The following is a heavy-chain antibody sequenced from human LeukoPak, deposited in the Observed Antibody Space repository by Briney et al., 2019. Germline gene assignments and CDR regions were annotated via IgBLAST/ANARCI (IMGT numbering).Heavy chain of an antibody. CDR1: GVSISSSEW. CDR2: IHLDGRT. J-gene: IGHJ4*02. D-gene: IGHD3-9*01. CDR3: GKTDIYFNPIDY. V-gene: IGHV4-4*02. Sequence: SETLSLTCAVSGVSISSSEWWIWVRQPPGQGLEGIGEIHLDGRTRYNPSLKSRVTMSIDYSKNQFSLKVSSVTAADTAIYYCGKTDIYFNPIDYWGPGSLVTVSS.